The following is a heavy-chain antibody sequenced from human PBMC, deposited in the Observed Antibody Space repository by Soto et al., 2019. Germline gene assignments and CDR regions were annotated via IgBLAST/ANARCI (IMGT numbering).Heavy chain of an antibody. Sequence: GESLKISCKGSGYSFTSYWIGWVRQMPGKGLEWMGIIYPGDSDTRYSPSFQGQVTISADKSISTAYLQWSSLKASDTAMYYCARHLLTTSYYYYYYYMDVWGKGTTVTVSS. V-gene: IGHV5-51*01. J-gene: IGHJ6*03. D-gene: IGHD4-4*01. CDR2: IYPGDSDT. CDR3: ARHLLTTSYYYYYYYMDV. CDR1: GYSFTSYW.